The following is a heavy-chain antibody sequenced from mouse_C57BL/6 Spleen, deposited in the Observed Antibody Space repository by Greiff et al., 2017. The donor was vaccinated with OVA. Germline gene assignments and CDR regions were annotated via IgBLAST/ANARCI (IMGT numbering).Heavy chain of an antibody. Sequence: EVQLQESGEGLVKPGGSLKLSCAASGFTFSSYAMSWVRQTPEKRLEWVAYISSGGDYIYYADTVKGRFTISRDNARNTLYLQMSSLKSEDTAMYYCTREDYDYDGAWFAYWGQGTLVTVSA. J-gene: IGHJ3*01. CDR1: GFTFSSYA. D-gene: IGHD2-4*01. V-gene: IGHV5-9-1*02. CDR2: ISSGGDYI. CDR3: TREDYDYDGAWFAY.